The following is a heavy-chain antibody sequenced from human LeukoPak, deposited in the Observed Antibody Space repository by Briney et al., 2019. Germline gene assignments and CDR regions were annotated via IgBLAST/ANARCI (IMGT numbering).Heavy chain of an antibody. Sequence: PSETLSLTCTVSGGSISSSSYYWSWLRQPPGKGLEWIGYIYYSGSTNYNPSLKSRVTISVDTSKNQFSLKLSSVTAADTAVYYCARGVLGLPDYWGQGTLVTVSS. D-gene: IGHD3/OR15-3a*01. CDR2: IYYSGST. CDR1: GGSISSSSYY. CDR3: ARGVLGLPDY. V-gene: IGHV4-61*01. J-gene: IGHJ4*02.